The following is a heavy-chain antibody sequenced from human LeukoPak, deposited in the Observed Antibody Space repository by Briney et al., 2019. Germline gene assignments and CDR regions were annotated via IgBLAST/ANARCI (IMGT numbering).Heavy chain of an antibody. CDR2: IWYDGSKK. V-gene: IGHV3-33*01. Sequence: GGTLRLSCAASGFIFSSYGIHWVRQAPGKGLEWVTFIWYDGSKKYYADSVKGRFTISRDNSKNTMYLQMNSLRAEDTGVYYCARDSGPYYYDRSGYYYAYWGQGTLVTVSS. D-gene: IGHD3-22*01. J-gene: IGHJ4*02. CDR1: GFIFSSYG. CDR3: ARDSGPYYYDRSGYYYAY.